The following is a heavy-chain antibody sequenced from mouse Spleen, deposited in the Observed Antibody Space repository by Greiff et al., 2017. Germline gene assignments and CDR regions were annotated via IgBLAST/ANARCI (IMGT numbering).Heavy chain of an antibody. CDR3: ARVLVRYYFDY. V-gene: IGHV5-9-4*01. CDR1: GFTFSSYA. D-gene: IGHD2-10*02. CDR2: ISSGGSYT. Sequence: EVKLMESGGGLVKPGGSLKLSCAASGFTFSSYAMSWVRQSPEKRLEWVAEISSGGSYTYYPDTVTGRFTISRDNAKNTLYLEMSSLRSEDTAMYYCARVLVRYYFDYWGQGTTLTVSS. J-gene: IGHJ2*01.